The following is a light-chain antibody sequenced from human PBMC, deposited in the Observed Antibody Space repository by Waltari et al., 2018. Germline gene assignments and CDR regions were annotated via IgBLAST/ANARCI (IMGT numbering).Light chain of an antibody. J-gene: IGKJ1*01. V-gene: IGKV1-17*01. CDR1: QGIRND. Sequence: DIQMTQSLPALSPSIGDRVTVTCRASQGIRNDLGWYQQKPGKPSKRLIHTASTLQSGFPSRFSGPGSGTEFTLTISSLQPEDFATYYCLQHNTYPWTFGQGTKVEIK. CDR3: LQHNTYPWT. CDR2: TAS.